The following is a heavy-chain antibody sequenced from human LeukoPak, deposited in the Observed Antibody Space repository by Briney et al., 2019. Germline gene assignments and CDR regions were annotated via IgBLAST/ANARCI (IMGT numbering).Heavy chain of an antibody. CDR2: ITPNSGGT. V-gene: IGHV1-2*02. CDR3: ARGRGGGYFDF. J-gene: IGHJ4*02. Sequence: ASVKVSCKASGYTFTTYNIHWVRHAPGQGLEWMGWITPNSGGTNYAQKFQGRVTMTRDTSISTAYMELSRLRSDDTAAYSCARGRGGGYFDFWGQETLVTVSS. D-gene: IGHD2-15*01. CDR1: GYTFTTYN.